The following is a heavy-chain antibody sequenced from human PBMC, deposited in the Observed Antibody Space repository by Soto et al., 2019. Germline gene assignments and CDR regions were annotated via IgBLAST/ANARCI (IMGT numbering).Heavy chain of an antibody. J-gene: IGHJ5*02. CDR1: GFTFSSYS. Sequence: EVQLVESGGGLVKPGGSLRLSCAASGFTFSSYSMNLVRQAPGKGLEWVSSISSSSSYIYYADSVKGRFTISRDNAKNSLYLQMNSLRAEDTAVYYCDRGLYYYDSSGYYSPWGQGTLVTVSS. CDR3: DRGLYYYDSSGYYSP. V-gene: IGHV3-21*01. D-gene: IGHD3-22*01. CDR2: ISSSSSYI.